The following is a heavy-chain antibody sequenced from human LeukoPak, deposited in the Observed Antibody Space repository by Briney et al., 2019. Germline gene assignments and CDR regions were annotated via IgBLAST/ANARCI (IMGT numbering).Heavy chain of an antibody. CDR1: GGSISSSSYY. V-gene: IGHV4-39*07. CDR3: ARVGYQNWFDP. J-gene: IGHJ5*02. D-gene: IGHD2-2*01. CDR2: IYYSGST. Sequence: SETLSLTCTVSGGSISSSSYYWGWIRQPPGKGLEWIGNIYYSGSTYYNPSLKSRVTISVDTSKNQFSLKLSSVTAADTAVYYCARVGYQNWFDPWGQGTLVTVSS.